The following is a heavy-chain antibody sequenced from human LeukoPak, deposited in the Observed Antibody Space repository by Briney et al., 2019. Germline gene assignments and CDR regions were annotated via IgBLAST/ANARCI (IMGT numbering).Heavy chain of an antibody. CDR2: INHSGST. CDR3: ARGLTTVTTIRRFGNWFDP. J-gene: IGHJ5*02. V-gene: IGHV4-34*01. CDR1: GGSFSGYY. D-gene: IGHD4-17*01. Sequence: PSETLPLTCAVYGGSFSGYYWSWIRQPPGKGLEWIGEINHSGSTNYNPSLKSRVTISVDTSKNQFSLKLSSVTAADTAVYYCARGLTTVTTIRRFGNWFDPWGQGTLVTVSS.